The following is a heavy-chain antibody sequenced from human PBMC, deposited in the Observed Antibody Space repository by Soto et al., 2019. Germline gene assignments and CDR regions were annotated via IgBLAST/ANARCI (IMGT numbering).Heavy chain of an antibody. CDR2: INHSGST. Sequence: SETLSLTCAVYGGSFSGYYWSWIRQPPGKGLEWIGEINHSGSTNYNPSLKSRVTISVDTSKNQFSLKLSSVTAADTAVYYCARGGWPPRGERYFGYWGQGTLVTVSS. V-gene: IGHV4-34*01. J-gene: IGHJ4*02. D-gene: IGHD3-9*01. CDR3: ARGGWPPRGERYFGY. CDR1: GGSFSGYY.